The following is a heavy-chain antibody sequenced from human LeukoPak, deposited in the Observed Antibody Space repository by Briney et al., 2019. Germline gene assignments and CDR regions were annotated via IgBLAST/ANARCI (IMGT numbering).Heavy chain of an antibody. V-gene: IGHV2-5*02. CDR3: ARGSLEGGFDF. D-gene: IGHD2-15*01. CDR1: GFSLITDEVR. J-gene: IGHJ4*02. Sequence: SGPTLVKPTQTLTLTCTLSGFSLITDEVRVGWIRQPPGKALEWLALLSWDDDKRYSPSLKTRPTITKDTSKNQVVLTMTNMDPVDTATYFCARGSLEGGFDFWGQGTLVTVSS. CDR2: LSWDDDK.